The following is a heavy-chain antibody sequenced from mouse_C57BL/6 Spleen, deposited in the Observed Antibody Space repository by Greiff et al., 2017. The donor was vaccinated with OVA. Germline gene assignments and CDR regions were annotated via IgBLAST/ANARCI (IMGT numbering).Heavy chain of an antibody. CDR1: GFSLTSYG. V-gene: IGHV2-2*01. CDR2: IWSGGST. CDR3: ARMPYDGYYDY. J-gene: IGHJ2*01. D-gene: IGHD2-3*01. Sequence: QVQLQQSGPGLVQPSQSLSITCTVSGFSLTSYGVHWVRQSPGKGLEWLGVIWSGGSTDYNAAFISRLSISKDNSKSQVFFKMNSLQADDTAIYYCARMPYDGYYDYWGQGTTLTVSS.